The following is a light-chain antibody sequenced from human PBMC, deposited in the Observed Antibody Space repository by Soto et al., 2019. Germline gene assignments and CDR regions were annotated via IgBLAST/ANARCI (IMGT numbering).Light chain of an antibody. CDR2: GAS. J-gene: IGKJ4*01. V-gene: IGKV3-20*01. CDR3: QQYGSSPRT. CDR1: QSVSSSY. Sequence: EIVMTQSPATLSVSPGERATLSCRASQSVSSSYLAWYQQKPGQAPRLLIYGASTRATGIPARFSGSGSGTEFTLTISRLEPEDFAVYFCQQYGSSPRTFGGGTKVDIK.